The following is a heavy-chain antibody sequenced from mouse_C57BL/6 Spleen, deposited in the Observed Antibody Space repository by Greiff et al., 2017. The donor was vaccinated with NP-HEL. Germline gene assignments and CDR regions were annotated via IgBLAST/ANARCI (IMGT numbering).Heavy chain of an antibody. V-gene: IGHV1-61*01. Sequence: VQLQQPGAELVRPGSSVKLSCKASGYTFTSYWMDWVKQRPGQGLEWIGNIYPSDSETHYNQKFKDKATLTVDKSSSTAYMQLSSLTSEDSAVYYCARVDYYSNYGYFDYWGQGTTLTVSS. D-gene: IGHD2-5*01. CDR2: IYPSDSET. CDR1: GYTFTSYW. J-gene: IGHJ2*01. CDR3: ARVDYYSNYGYFDY.